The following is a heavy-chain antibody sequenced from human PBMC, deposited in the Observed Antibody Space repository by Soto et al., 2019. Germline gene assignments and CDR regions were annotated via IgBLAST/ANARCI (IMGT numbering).Heavy chain of an antibody. D-gene: IGHD3-22*01. V-gene: IGHV4-59*08. CDR3: ARLGGYYQAFDS. CDR2: IYYTGTT. CDR1: GGSIRDYY. Sequence: SETLSLTCTVSGGSIRDYYWGWIRQSPGKGLDWIGYIYYTGTTKYNPSLKSRVTISVDSSKNQFSLKLDSVTAADTAVYYCARLGGYYQAFDSWGQGTLVTSPQ. J-gene: IGHJ4*02.